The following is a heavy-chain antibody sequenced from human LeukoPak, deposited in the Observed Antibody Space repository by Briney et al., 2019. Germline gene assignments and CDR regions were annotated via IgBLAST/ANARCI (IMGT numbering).Heavy chain of an antibody. CDR1: GGSISSYY. Sequence: PSETLSLTCTVSGGSISSYYWSWIQQPPGKGLEWIGYIYYSGSTNYNPSLKSRVTISVDTSKNQFSLKLSSVTAADTAVYYCARGGGRNAFDIWGQGTMVTVSS. V-gene: IGHV4-59*01. CDR3: ARGGGRNAFDI. CDR2: IYYSGST. J-gene: IGHJ3*02. D-gene: IGHD2-15*01.